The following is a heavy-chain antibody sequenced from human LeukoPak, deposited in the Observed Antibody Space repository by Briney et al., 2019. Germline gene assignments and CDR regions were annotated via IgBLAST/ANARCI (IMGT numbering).Heavy chain of an antibody. J-gene: IGHJ4*02. Sequence: ASVKVSCKASGYTFTSYGISWVRQAPGQGLEWMGWISAYNGNTNYAQKLQGRVTMTTDTSTSTAYMELRSLRSDDTAVYYCAXGGVDYXDSSGYYGLDYWGQGTLVTVSS. V-gene: IGHV1-18*01. D-gene: IGHD3-22*01. CDR1: GYTFTSYG. CDR3: AXGGVDYXDSSGYYGLDY. CDR2: ISAYNGNT.